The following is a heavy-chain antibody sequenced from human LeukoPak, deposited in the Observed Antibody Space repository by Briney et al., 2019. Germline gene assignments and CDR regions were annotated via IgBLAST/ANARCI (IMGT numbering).Heavy chain of an antibody. CDR3: ARTEYYFDH. CDR1: GGSISTYY. V-gene: IGHV4-59*01. D-gene: IGHD3-10*01. Sequence: SSETLSLTCTVSGGSISTYYWSWIRQPPGKGLEWIGYIYHSGSTNYNPSLQSRVTISVDTSKSQFSLRLSSVTAADTAVYYCARTEYYFDHWGQGTLVTVSS. CDR2: IYHSGST. J-gene: IGHJ4*02.